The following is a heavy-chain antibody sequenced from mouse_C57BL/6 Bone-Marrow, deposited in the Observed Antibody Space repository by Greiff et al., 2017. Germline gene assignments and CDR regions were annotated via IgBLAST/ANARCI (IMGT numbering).Heavy chain of an antibody. CDR2: IYYSGTI. J-gene: IGHJ4*01. CDR3: ARDGDYYGSREVGAMDY. Sequence: VQLKESGPGLVKPSQTVFLTCTVTGISITTGNYRWSWIRQFPGNKLEWIGYIYYSGTITYNPSLTNRTPITRDTPKNQFFMEMNSLTAGDTATYYCARDGDYYGSREVGAMDYWGQGTSVTVSS. V-gene: IGHV3-5*01. CDR1: GISITTGNYR. D-gene: IGHD1-1*01.